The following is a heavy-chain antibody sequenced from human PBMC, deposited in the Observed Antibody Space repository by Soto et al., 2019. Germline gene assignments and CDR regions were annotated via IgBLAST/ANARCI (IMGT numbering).Heavy chain of an antibody. J-gene: IGHJ4*02. CDR3: ARVYYYDSSGYYYDY. D-gene: IGHD3-22*01. CDR2: IYYSGST. CDR1: GGSISSGGYD. Sequence: SETLSLTCTVSGGSISSGGYDWSWIRQHPGKGLEWIGYIYYSGSTYYNPSLKSRVTISVDTSKNQFSLKLSSVTAADTAVYYCARVYYYDSSGYYYDYWGQGTLVTVSS. V-gene: IGHV4-31*03.